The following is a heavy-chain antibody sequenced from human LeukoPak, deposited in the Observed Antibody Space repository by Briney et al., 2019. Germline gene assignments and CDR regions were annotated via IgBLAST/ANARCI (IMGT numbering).Heavy chain of an antibody. D-gene: IGHD2/OR15-2a*01. J-gene: IGHJ4*02. CDR3: ARVPLSITENYFDY. V-gene: IGHV4-39*07. CDR2: FYYSGTP. Sequence: IGFFYYSGTPYSNPSLKSRFTISVDPSKNQFSLKLSSVPAADTAVYYCARVPLSITENYFDYGGQGTLVTVS.